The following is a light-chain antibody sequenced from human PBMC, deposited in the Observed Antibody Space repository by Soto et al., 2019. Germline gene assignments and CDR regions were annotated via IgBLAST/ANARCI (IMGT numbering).Light chain of an antibody. Sequence: QSVLTQPPSLSATPGQRVTISCSGSSSNIGNNYVCWYKQVPGTAPKVIMFSNNQRPSGVPDRFSGAKTGTSASLAINGLQSEDEADYYCATWDDSLAGGVFGGGTQLTVL. V-gene: IGLV1-47*02. CDR1: SSNIGNNY. CDR2: SNN. CDR3: ATWDDSLAGGV. J-gene: IGLJ3*02.